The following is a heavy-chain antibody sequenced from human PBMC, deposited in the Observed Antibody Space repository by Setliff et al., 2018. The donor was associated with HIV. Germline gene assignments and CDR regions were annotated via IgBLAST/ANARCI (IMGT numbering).Heavy chain of an antibody. CDR1: GFTFSSVW. CDR3: AKDLSVRGSGFKGASLI. D-gene: IGHD6-19*01. J-gene: IGHJ3*02. CDR2: ISGGFA. V-gene: IGHV3-53*01. Sequence: GSLRLSCVISGFTFSSVWMSWVRQAPGKGLEWVSSISGGFAYFADSVRGRFRLTKADSKEILYLEMDSLRADDTALYYCAKDLSVRGSGFKGASLIRGQGTMVTVSS.